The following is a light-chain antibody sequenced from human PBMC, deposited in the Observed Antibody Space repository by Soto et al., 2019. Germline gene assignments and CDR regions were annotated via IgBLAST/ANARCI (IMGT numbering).Light chain of an antibody. Sequence: VLTQPPSASGTPGQRVTISCSGSSSNIGTNTVIWYQQLPGTAPKLLIYSDNQRPSGVPDRFSGSKSGTSASLAISGLQSEDEADYYCASWDVSLVVFGGGTKLTVL. CDR2: SDN. J-gene: IGLJ2*01. V-gene: IGLV1-44*01. CDR1: SSNIGTNT. CDR3: ASWDVSLVV.